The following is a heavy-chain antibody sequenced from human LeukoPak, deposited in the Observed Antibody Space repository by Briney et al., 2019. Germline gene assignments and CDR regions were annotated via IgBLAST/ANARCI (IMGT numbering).Heavy chain of an antibody. V-gene: IGHV3-73*01. D-gene: IGHD2-21*01. CDR2: IRSKANSYAT. J-gene: IGHJ4*02. CDR3: TRYGDYPFDY. CDR1: GFTFSDSG. Sequence: PGGSLRLSCAASGFTFSDSGMHWVRQASGKGLELVGRIRSKANSYATAYAASVKGRFTISRDDSKNTAYLQMNSLKTEDTAVYYCTRYGDYPFDYWGQGTLVTVSS.